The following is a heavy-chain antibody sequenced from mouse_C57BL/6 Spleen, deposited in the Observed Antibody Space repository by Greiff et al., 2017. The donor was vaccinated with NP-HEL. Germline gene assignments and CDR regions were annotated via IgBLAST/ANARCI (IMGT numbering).Heavy chain of an antibody. CDR3: AKKISSFITTVVATGYFDV. V-gene: IGHV1-26*01. D-gene: IGHD1-1*01. CDR1: GYTFTDYY. CDR2: INPNNGGT. J-gene: IGHJ1*03. Sequence: EVQLQQSGPELVKPGASVKISCKASGYTFTDYYMNWVKQSHGKSLEWIGDINPNNGGTSYNQKFKGKATLTVDKSSSTAYMELRSLTSEDSAVYYGAKKISSFITTVVATGYFDVWGTGTTVTVSS.